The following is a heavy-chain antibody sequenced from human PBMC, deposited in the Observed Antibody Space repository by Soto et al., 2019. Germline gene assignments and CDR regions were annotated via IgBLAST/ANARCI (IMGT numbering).Heavy chain of an antibody. CDR3: ARDTGTDLGVPSGCFDP. D-gene: IGHD1-1*01. V-gene: IGHV1-18*01. J-gene: IGHJ5*02. CDR1: GYPFSSYG. Sequence: QVQLVQSGPEVKKSGASVKVSCKASGYPFSSYGITWVRQAPGQGLAWMGWISAYNGNTDYAQKLQGRVTMTTDTSASTAYMELRSLRSYDTALYYSARDTGTDLGVPSGCFDPWGQGTLVTVSS. CDR2: ISAYNGNT.